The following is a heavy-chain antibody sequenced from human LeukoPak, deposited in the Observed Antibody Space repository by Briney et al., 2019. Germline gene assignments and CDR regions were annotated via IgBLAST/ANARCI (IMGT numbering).Heavy chain of an antibody. CDR3: ARLSPNTALDY. CDR1: GGSISSGDYY. CDR2: IYYSGST. V-gene: IGHV4-30-4*01. D-gene: IGHD5-18*01. Sequence: SETLSLTCTVSGGSISSGDYYWSWIRQPPGKGLEWIGYIYYSGSTYYNPSLKSRVTISVDTSKNQFSLKLSSVTAADTAVYYCARLSPNTALDYWGQGTLVTVSS. J-gene: IGHJ4*02.